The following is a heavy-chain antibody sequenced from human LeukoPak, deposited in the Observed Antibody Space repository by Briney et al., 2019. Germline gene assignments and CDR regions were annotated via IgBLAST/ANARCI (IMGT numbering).Heavy chain of an antibody. V-gene: IGHV4-61*02. J-gene: IGHJ4*02. CDR2: IYSSVTT. CDR3: ARDFWSGSYYFDC. Sequence: SQTLSLTCTVSGGSISSGSYYWSWIRQPAGTGREWIGRIYSSVTTNYNPSLKSRVTISVDTSKNQFSLKLSSVTAADTAVYYCARDFWSGSYYFDCWGQGTLVTVSS. CDR1: GGSISSGSYY. D-gene: IGHD3-3*01.